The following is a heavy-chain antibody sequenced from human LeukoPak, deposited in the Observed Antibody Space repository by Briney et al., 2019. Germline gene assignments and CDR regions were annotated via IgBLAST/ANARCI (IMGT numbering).Heavy chain of an antibody. CDR3: AKDLVYSSSWDSLFDY. CDR1: GFTFDDYA. J-gene: IGHJ4*02. CDR2: ISGDGGST. V-gene: IGHV3-43*02. Sequence: GGSLRLSCAASGFTFDDYAVHWVRQAPGKGLEWVSLISGDGGSTYYADSVKGRFTISRDNSKNSLYLQMNSLRTEDTALYYCAKDLVYSSSWDSLFDYWGQGTLVTVSS. D-gene: IGHD6-13*01.